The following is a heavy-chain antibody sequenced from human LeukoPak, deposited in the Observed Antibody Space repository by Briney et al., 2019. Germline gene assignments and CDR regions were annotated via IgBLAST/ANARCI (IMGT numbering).Heavy chain of an antibody. CDR3: ARDLLPAAFFDY. V-gene: IGHV3-21*01. CDR1: GFTFSSYS. CDR2: ISSSSSYI. D-gene: IGHD2-2*01. J-gene: IGHJ4*02. Sequence: GGSLRLSCAASGFTFSSYSMNWVRQAPGKGLEWVSSISSSSSYIYYADSVKGRFTISRDNAKNSLYLQMNSLRAEDTAVYYCARDLLPAAFFDYWGQGTLVTVSS.